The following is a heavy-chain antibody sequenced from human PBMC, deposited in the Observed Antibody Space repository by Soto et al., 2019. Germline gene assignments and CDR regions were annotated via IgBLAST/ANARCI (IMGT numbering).Heavy chain of an antibody. CDR1: GGSIRSYF. Sequence: PSETLSLTCTVSGGSIRSYFLSWIRQPPGKGLEWIGYIYYSESTNYNPSLKSRVTISVDTSKNQFSLKLSSVTAADTAVYYCGRDRGLGSGWYGWFDPWGQGTLVTVSS. V-gene: IGHV4-59*01. CDR2: IYYSEST. J-gene: IGHJ5*02. CDR3: GRDRGLGSGWYGWFDP. D-gene: IGHD6-19*01.